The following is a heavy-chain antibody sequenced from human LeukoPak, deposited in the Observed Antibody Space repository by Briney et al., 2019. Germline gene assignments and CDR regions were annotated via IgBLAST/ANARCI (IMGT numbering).Heavy chain of an antibody. V-gene: IGHV3-30-3*01. Sequence: GRSLRLSCAASGFTFSGYAMHWVRQAPGKGLEWVAVISYDGSFKHYADSVKGRFTISRDNSKNPVYLQMNSLRGEDTAVYYCARNDYGGSVGYWGQGTLVTVSS. J-gene: IGHJ4*02. CDR3: ARNDYGGSVGY. CDR2: ISYDGSFK. D-gene: IGHD4-23*01. CDR1: GFTFSGYA.